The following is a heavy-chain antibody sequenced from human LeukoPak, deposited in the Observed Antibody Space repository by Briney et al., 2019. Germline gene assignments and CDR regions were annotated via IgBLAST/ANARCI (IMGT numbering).Heavy chain of an antibody. Sequence: SVEVSCKASGGTFSSYAISWVRQAPGQGLEWMGGIIPIFGTANYAQKFQGRVTITTDESTSTAYMELSSLRSEDTAVYYCARGPIINYYMDVWGKGTTVTVSS. J-gene: IGHJ6*03. V-gene: IGHV1-69*05. CDR3: ARGPIINYYMDV. CDR1: GGTFSSYA. CDR2: IIPIFGTA.